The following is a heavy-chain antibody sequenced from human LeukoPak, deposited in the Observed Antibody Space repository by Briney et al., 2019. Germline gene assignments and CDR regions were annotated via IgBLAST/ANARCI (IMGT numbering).Heavy chain of an antibody. CDR3: AYTQQWLAFDY. CDR2: FYNSGST. J-gene: IGHJ4*02. D-gene: IGHD6-19*01. CDR1: GGSISRYH. V-gene: IGHV4-59*01. Sequence: SETLSLTCTVSGGSISRYHWSWIRQPPGKGLEWIGCFYNSGSTNYNPSLKSRVTASIDTSKNEFSLRLNSVTAADTAVYYYAYTQQWLAFDYWGQGILVTVSS.